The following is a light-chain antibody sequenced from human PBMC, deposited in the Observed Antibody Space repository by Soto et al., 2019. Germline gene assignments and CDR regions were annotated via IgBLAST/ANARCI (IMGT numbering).Light chain of an antibody. J-gene: IGKJ5*01. Sequence: EIVLTQSPATLSSSPGERATLSCRASQSVSSYLAWYQQKPGQAPRLLIYDASNRATGIPARFSGSGSGTDFTLTISSLEPEDFAVYYCQQRSNCPITFGQGTRLEIK. CDR3: QQRSNCPIT. V-gene: IGKV3-11*01. CDR2: DAS. CDR1: QSVSSY.